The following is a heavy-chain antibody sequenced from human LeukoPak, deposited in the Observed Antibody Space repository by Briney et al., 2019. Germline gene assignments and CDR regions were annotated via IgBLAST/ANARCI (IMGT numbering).Heavy chain of an antibody. Sequence: SETLSLTCTVSGGSISSYYWSWIRQPPGKGLEWIGYISYSGNTNYNPSLKSRVTISVDTSKNQFSLKLSSVTAADTAVYYCARSSGSYNNWFDPWGQGTLVTVSS. CDR1: GGSISSYY. D-gene: IGHD1-26*01. CDR2: ISYSGNT. J-gene: IGHJ5*02. V-gene: IGHV4-59*12. CDR3: ARSSGSYNNWFDP.